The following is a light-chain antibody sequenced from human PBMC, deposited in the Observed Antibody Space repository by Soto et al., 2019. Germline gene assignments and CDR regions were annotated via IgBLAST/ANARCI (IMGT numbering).Light chain of an antibody. Sequence: DVVMTQSPLSLPATLGQPASISCRSSQSLGYGDGNTYLHWFQQRPGQSPRRLIYKVSNRDPGVPDRFSGSGSGTDFTLQISRVEADDVGVYYCMQCTYWPSTFGEGTKVESK. CDR3: MQCTYWPST. J-gene: IGKJ4*01. V-gene: IGKV2-30*01. CDR1: QSLGYGDGNTY. CDR2: KVS.